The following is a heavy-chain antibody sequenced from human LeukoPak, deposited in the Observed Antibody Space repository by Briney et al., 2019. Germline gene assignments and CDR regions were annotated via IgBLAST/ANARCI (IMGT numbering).Heavy chain of an antibody. V-gene: IGHV6-1*01. CDR2: TYYRSKWYN. D-gene: IGHD3-10*01. Sequence: SQTLSLTCAISGDSVSSNSAAWNWIRQSPSRGLEWLGRTYYRSKWYNDYAVSVKSRITINPDTSKNQFSLQLNSVTPEDTAVYYCAREPALTYYYGSGSYYNGYYLDYWGQGTLVTVSS. J-gene: IGHJ4*02. CDR3: AREPALTYYYGSGSYYNGYYLDY. CDR1: GDSVSSNSAA.